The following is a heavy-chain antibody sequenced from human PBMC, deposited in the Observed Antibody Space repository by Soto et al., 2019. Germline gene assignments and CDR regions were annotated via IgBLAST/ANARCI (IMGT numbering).Heavy chain of an antibody. CDR1: GGSFSSYY. J-gene: IGHJ6*03. CDR2: IYYSGST. CDR3: ARRTANYGDYGIYYYYYMDV. V-gene: IGHV4-59*08. Sequence: PSETLSLTCTVSGGSFSSYYWSWIRQPPGKGLEWIGYIYYSGSTNYNPSLKSRVTISVDTSKNQFSLKLSSVTAADTAVYYCARRTANYGDYGIYYYYYMDVWGKGTTVTVSS. D-gene: IGHD4-17*01.